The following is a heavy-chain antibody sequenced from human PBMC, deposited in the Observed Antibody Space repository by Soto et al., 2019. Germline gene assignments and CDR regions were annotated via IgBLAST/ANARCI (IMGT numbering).Heavy chain of an antibody. CDR3: ARTASGSDAIDM. CDR2: ILNNGIT. V-gene: IGHV4-28*01. Sequence: PSDTLSLTCASSGFPTDKKNWWARIRQPPGRGLELIGYILNNGITYYNPSLESRLTMSIDTSKNQFSLRLNSVSAMDTAVYYCARTASGSDAIDMWGQATVVT. CDR1: GFPTDKKNW. D-gene: IGHD3-10*01. J-gene: IGHJ3*02.